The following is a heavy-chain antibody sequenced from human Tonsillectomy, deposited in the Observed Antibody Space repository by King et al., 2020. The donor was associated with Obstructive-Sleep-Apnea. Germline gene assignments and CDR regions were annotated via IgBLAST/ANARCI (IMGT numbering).Heavy chain of an antibody. CDR2: IDPSDSYT. CDR3: ARTSIAVAELDY. CDR1: GYSFTSYW. D-gene: IGHD6-19*01. V-gene: IGHV5-10-1*01. J-gene: IGHJ4*02. Sequence: QLVQSGAEVKKPGESLRISCKGSGYSFTSYWITWVRQMPGKGLEWMGRIDPSDSYTNYSPSFRGHVTISADKSISTAYLQWSSLKASDTAMYYCARTSIAVAELDYWGQGTLVTVSS.